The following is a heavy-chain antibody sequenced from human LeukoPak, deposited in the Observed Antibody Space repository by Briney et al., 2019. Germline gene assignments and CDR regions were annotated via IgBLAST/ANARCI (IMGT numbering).Heavy chain of an antibody. V-gene: IGHV3-7*01. CDR3: ARANNSSWHN. CDR1: GFTSSSNW. CDR2: IKPDGSAE. Sequence: GGSLRLSCATSGFTSSSNWMSWVRHVPGRGLDWVANIKPDGSAEYYAASVKGRFTVSRDNAENSLYLQMNSLRVEDTAVYYCARANNSSWHNWGQGTLVTVSS. J-gene: IGHJ4*02. D-gene: IGHD6-13*01.